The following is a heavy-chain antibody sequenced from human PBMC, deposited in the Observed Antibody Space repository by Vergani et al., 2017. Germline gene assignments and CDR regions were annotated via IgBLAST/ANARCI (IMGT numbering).Heavy chain of an antibody. CDR3: ARESKEVAGTRAYYYYDMDV. CDR2: IWYVGSIK. CDR1: GFTFSSSG. V-gene: IGHV3-33*01. Sequence: QVQLVESGGGVVQPGRSLRLSCAASGFTFSSSGMHWVRQAPGKGLGWVAVIWYVGSIKYSADSVKGRFTISRDNAKNTLYLQMNSLRAEDTAVYYCARESKEVAGTRAYYYYDMDVWGKGTTVTVSS. D-gene: IGHD6-19*01. J-gene: IGHJ6*03.